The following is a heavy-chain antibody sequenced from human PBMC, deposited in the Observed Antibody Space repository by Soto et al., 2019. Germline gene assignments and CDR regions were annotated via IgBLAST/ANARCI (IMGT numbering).Heavy chain of an antibody. CDR2: INNSGGST. D-gene: IGHD2-21*02. V-gene: IGHV3-23*01. CDR3: AKGCGGDCYSGVQY. J-gene: IGHJ4*02. Sequence: EVQLLESGRGLVHPGGSLRLSCAASGFTFSSSAMSWVRQAPGKGMEWVSSINNSGGSTYYADSVKGRFTISRYNSKNTLYLQMSRLQAEETAVYYCAKGCGGDCYSGVQYWCQGTLVTVSS. CDR1: GFTFSSSA.